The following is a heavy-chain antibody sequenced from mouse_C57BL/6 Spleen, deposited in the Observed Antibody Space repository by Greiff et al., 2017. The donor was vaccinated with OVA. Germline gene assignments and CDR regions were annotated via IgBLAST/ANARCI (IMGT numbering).Heavy chain of an antibody. J-gene: IGHJ3*01. CDR3: ARSGDGFPFAY. CDR1: GYAFSSSW. D-gene: IGHD2-3*01. CDR2: IYPGDGDT. V-gene: IGHV1-82*01. Sequence: QVQLQQSGPELVKPGASVKISCKASGYAFSSSWMNWVKQRPGKGLEWIGRIYPGDGDTNYNGKFKGKATLTADKSSSTAYMQLSSLTSEDSAVYFCARSGDGFPFAYWGQGTLVTVS.